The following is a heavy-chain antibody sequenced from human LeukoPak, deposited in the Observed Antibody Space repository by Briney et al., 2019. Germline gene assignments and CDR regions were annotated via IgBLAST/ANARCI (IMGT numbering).Heavy chain of an antibody. CDR2: IRYDGSNK. CDR1: GFTFSSYG. Sequence: PGGSLRLSCAASGFTFSSYGMHWVRQAPGKGLEWVAFIRYDGSNKYYADSVKGRFTISRDNSKNTLYLQMNSLRAEDTAVYYCAQDLFLGYCSSTSCYNWFDPWGQGTLVTVSS. J-gene: IGHJ5*02. V-gene: IGHV3-30*02. CDR3: AQDLFLGYCSSTSCYNWFDP. D-gene: IGHD2-2*01.